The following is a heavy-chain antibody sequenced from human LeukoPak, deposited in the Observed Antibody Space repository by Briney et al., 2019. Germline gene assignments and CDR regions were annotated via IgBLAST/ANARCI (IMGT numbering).Heavy chain of an antibody. Sequence: GQSLKISCTGSRYSFTSYWIGWVGQMPGQGLEWMGIIYPGDSDTRYSPSSQGQVTTSADKSIITAYMHWSSMKASDTGMYYCARSYYYDSSGYYYWGGYFDYWGQGNLVTVSS. CDR1: RYSFTSYW. CDR3: ARSYYYDSSGYYYWGGYFDY. CDR2: IYPGDSDT. D-gene: IGHD3-22*01. J-gene: IGHJ4*02. V-gene: IGHV5-51*01.